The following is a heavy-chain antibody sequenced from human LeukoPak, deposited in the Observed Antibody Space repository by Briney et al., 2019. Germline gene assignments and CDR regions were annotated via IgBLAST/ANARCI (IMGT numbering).Heavy chain of an antibody. CDR1: GFTFDDYA. CDR2: ISWNSGSI. V-gene: IGHV3-9*01. CDR3: AKVSPDYCSSTSCYMGNFDY. J-gene: IGHJ4*02. Sequence: PGGSLRLSCAASGFTFDDYAMPWVRQAPGKGLEWVSGISWNSGSIGYADSVKGRFTISRDNAKNSLYLQMNSLRAEDTALYYCAKVSPDYCSSTSCYMGNFDYWGQGTPVTVSS. D-gene: IGHD2-2*02.